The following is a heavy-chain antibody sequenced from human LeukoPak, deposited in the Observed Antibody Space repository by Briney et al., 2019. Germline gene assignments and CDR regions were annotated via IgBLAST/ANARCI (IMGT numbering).Heavy chain of an antibody. D-gene: IGHD3-10*01. CDR3: ASRYGPGTYYPFDY. Sequence: GGSLRLSCAASGFTFSSYSMNWVRQAPGKGLEWVSYISSGRNYIYYADSVKGRFTISRDNAKNSLYLQMNSMRAEDTDVYYCASRYGPGTYYPFDYWGQGILVTVSS. J-gene: IGHJ4*02. V-gene: IGHV3-21*06. CDR2: ISSGRNYI. CDR1: GFTFSSYS.